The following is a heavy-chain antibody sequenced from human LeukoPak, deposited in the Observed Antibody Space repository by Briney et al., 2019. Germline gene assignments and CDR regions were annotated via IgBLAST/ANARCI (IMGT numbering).Heavy chain of an antibody. CDR3: AKDSSTVTPYYYYGMDV. D-gene: IGHD4-17*01. Sequence: GGSLRLSCAASGFMFDEYGMNWVRQVPGKGLVWVAGMNWNGGSSGYADSVKGRCAISRDDSKNTLYLQMNSPRAEDTAVYYCAKDSSTVTPYYYYGMDVWGQGTTVTVSS. CDR2: MNWNGGSS. V-gene: IGHV3-20*04. J-gene: IGHJ6*02. CDR1: GFMFDEYG.